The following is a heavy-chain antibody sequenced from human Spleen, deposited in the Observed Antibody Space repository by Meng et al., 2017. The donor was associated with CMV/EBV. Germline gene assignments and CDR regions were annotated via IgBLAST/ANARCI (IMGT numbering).Heavy chain of an antibody. CDR1: GASTPSAKW. V-gene: IGHV4-4*02. CDR2: IDHSGNS. CDR3: ARVREHTSLGNYWFDP. J-gene: IGHJ5*02. Sequence: GASTPSAKWWTWVRQPPGKGLEWVGEIDHSGNSNSNPSLESRLTLSLDTSENLLSLTMTSVTADDTAIYYCARVREHTSLGNYWFDPWGQGTLVTVSS. D-gene: IGHD5-18*01.